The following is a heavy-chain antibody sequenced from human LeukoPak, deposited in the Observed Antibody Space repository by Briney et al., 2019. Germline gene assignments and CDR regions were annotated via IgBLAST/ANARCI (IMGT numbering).Heavy chain of an antibody. V-gene: IGHV4-34*01. CDR1: GGSFSGYY. CDR2: INHSGST. CDR3: ARGSPFGRNWFDP. D-gene: IGHD3-16*01. Sequence: SETLSLTCAVYGGSFSGYYWSWIRQPPGKGLEWIGEINHSGSTNYNPSLKSRVTISVDTSKNQFSLKLSSVTAADTAVYYCARGSPFGRNWFDPWGQGTLVTVSS. J-gene: IGHJ5*02.